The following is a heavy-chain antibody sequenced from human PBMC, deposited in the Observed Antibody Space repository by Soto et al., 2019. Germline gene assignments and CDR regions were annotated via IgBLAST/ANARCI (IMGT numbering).Heavy chain of an antibody. V-gene: IGHV3-23*01. CDR1: GFTFSSYA. Sequence: TGGSLRLSCAASGFTFSSYAMSWVRQAPGKGLEWVSAISGSGGSTYYADSVKGRFTISRDNSKNTLYLQMNSLRAEDTAVYYCATVPLGSGLPFWGQGTLVTVSS. CDR2: ISGSGGST. CDR3: ATVPLGSGLPF. J-gene: IGHJ4*02. D-gene: IGHD2-15*01.